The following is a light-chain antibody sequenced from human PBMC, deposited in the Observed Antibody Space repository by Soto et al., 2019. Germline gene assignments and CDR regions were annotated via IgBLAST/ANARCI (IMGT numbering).Light chain of an antibody. V-gene: IGLV1-40*01. CDR1: SSNIGAGYD. Sequence: QSVLTQPPSGSGAPGQRVTISCTGSSSNIGAGYDVHWYQQLPGTAPKPLIYGNSNRPSGVPDRFSGSKSGTSASLAITGLQAEDEAHYYCQSYDSSLSGWVFGGGTKVTIL. CDR3: QSYDSSLSGWV. CDR2: GNS. J-gene: IGLJ3*02.